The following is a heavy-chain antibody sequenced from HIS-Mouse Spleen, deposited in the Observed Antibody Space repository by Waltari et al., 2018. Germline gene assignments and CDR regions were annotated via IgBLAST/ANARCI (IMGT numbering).Heavy chain of an antibody. CDR3: ARIDCSSTSCFDAFDI. CDR1: GGSFSGYY. V-gene: IGHV4-34*01. J-gene: IGHJ3*02. Sequence: QVQLQQWGAGLLKPSETLSLTCAVYGGSFSGYYWSWIRQPPGKGLEWIGEINHSGSTNYNPSLKIRVTISVDTSKNQFSLKLSSVTAADTAVYYCARIDCSSTSCFDAFDIWGQGTMVTVSS. D-gene: IGHD2-2*01. CDR2: INHSGST.